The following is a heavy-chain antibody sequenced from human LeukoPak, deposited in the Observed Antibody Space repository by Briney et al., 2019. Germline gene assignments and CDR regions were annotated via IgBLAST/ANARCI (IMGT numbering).Heavy chain of an antibody. CDR2: INHSGST. D-gene: IGHD6-19*01. J-gene: IGHJ5*02. Sequence: SETLSLTCAVYGGSFSGYYWSWSRQPPGKGLEWIGEINHSGSTNYNPSLKSRVTISVDTSKNQFSLKLSSVTAADTAVYYCARGKWIAVAGRNWFDPWGQGTLVTVSS. CDR3: ARGKWIAVAGRNWFDP. V-gene: IGHV4-34*01. CDR1: GGSFSGYY.